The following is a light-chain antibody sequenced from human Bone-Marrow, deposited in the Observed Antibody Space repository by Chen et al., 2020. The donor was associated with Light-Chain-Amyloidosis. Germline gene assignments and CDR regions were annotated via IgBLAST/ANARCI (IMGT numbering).Light chain of an antibody. CDR3: YSIQV. CDR1: LLAKKY. CDR2: KDT. J-gene: IGLJ2*01. V-gene: IGLV3-27*01. Sequence: SYELTQPSSLSVSPGQTARSTCAGDLLAKKYGRGHHKKAGQDPVLVMYKDTERPSGIPERFYGSSSGTTVNLTSSGAQVEDEAEYYCYSIQVFGGGTKLTVL.